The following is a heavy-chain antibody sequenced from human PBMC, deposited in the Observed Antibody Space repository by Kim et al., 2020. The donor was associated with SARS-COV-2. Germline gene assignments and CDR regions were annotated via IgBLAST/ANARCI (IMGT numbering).Heavy chain of an antibody. V-gene: IGHV3-15*01. Sequence: GGSLRLSCVVSGFPLTNAWMSWVRQAPGKGLEWIGHIKAYSDGGTTDYAAPVKGRFTISRDDSKNILFLQMDSLKTGDTGVYYCTTGLKPYLANDYDYWGQGTLVTVSS. D-gene: IGHD1-26*01. CDR1: GFPLTNAW. J-gene: IGHJ4*02. CDR3: TTGLKPYLANDYDY. CDR2: IKAYSDGGTT.